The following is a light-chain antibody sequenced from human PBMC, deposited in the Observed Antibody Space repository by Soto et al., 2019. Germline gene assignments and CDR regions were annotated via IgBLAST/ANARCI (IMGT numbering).Light chain of an antibody. CDR3: QTCGTGIQV. Sequence: QPVLTQSPSASASLGASVTLTCTLSSGNSSYAIAWHQQQPEKGPRYLMKLNSDGSHSKGDGIPDRFSGSSSGAERYLTISSLQSEDEADYYCQTCGTGIQVFGGGTKLTLL. CDR2: LNSDGSH. V-gene: IGLV4-69*01. CDR1: SGNSSYA. J-gene: IGLJ3*02.